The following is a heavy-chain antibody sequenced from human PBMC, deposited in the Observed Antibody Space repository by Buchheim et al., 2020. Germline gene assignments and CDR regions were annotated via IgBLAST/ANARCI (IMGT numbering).Heavy chain of an antibody. CDR1: GFTFSDYW. D-gene: IGHD4-11*01. J-gene: IGHJ4*02. V-gene: IGHV3-74*01. CDR3: GRLGTTKSSY. CDR2: INTDGGIT. Sequence: EVQLVESGGGLVQPGGSLRLSCAASGFTFSDYWMHWVRQAPGKGLVCVAAINTDGGITNNADPVQGRFTISRDNAKNTLYLQMNSLRAEDTAVYYCGRLGTTKSSYWGQGTLGTGSS.